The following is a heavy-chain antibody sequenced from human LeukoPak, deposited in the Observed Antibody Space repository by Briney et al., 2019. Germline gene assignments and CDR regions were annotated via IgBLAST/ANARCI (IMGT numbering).Heavy chain of an antibody. J-gene: IGHJ5*02. CDR2: ISSSSSYI. V-gene: IGHV3-21*01. Sequence: GSLRLSCAASGFTFSSYSMNWVRQAPGKGLEWVSSISSSSSYIYYADSVKGRFTISRDNAKNSLYLQMNSLRAEDTAVYYCARGPHGSDGIFDPWGQGTLVTVSS. CDR1: GFTFSSYS. CDR3: ARGPHGSDGIFDP. D-gene: IGHD3-10*01.